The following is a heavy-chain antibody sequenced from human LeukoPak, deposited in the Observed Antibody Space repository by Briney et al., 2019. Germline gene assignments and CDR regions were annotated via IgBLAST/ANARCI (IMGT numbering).Heavy chain of an antibody. V-gene: IGHV3-21*01. CDR2: ISTSSSYI. CDR1: GFTFSGST. J-gene: IGHJ6*03. Sequence: GGSLRLSCAASGFTFSGSTMNWVRQAPGKGLEWVSFISTSSSYIYYADSVRGRFTISRDNAKNSLYLQMNSLRAEDTAVYYCARQQWLDGAYYYMDVWGKGTTVTVSS. D-gene: IGHD6-19*01. CDR3: ARQQWLDGAYYYMDV.